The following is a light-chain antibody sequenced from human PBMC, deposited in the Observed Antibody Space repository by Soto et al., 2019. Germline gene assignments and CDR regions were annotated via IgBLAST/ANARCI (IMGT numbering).Light chain of an antibody. CDR2: AAS. CDR3: QQSYSSPQT. CDR1: QSISRY. J-gene: IGKJ1*01. V-gene: IGKV1-39*01. Sequence: DIQITQSPSSLAASVGDRVTITCRASQSISRYLNWYQQKPGKAPKLLIYAASSLLGGVPSRFSGSGSGTDFTLTISSLQPEDFAIYYCQQSYSSPQTFGQGTKVDIK.